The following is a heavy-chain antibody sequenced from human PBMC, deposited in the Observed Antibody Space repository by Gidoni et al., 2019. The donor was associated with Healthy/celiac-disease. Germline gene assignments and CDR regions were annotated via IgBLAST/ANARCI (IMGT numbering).Heavy chain of an antibody. D-gene: IGHD5-18*01. CDR1: GCTFSSYA. J-gene: IGHJ4*02. CDR3: AQTTSGYSYPFDY. CDR2: ISGSGGST. V-gene: IGHV3-23*01. Sequence: EVQLLESGGGLVQPGGSLRLSCAASGCTFSSYAMSWVRQAPGKGLEWVSAISGSGGSTYYADSVKGRFTISRDNSKNTLYLQMNSLRAEDTAVYYCAQTTSGYSYPFDYWGQGTLVTVSS.